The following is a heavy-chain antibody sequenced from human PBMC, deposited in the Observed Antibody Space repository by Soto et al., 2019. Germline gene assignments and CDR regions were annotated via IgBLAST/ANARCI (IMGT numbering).Heavy chain of an antibody. CDR2: ISAYNGNT. V-gene: IGHV1-18*01. CDR3: ARQGPGPYYSSGREV. J-gene: IGHJ6*02. CDR1: GYSFTTYG. Sequence: QVQLVQSGGEVKKPGASVKVSCKTSGYSFTTYGISWVRQAPGQGLEWMGWISAYNGNTNYAQKLQGRVTMTTDTATGPGYMGLEALGSGDTAVYYWARQGPGPYYSSGREVWGQGSTVTVSS.